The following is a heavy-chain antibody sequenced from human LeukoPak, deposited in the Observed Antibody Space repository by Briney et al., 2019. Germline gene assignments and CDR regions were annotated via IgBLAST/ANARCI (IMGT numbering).Heavy chain of an antibody. CDR1: GFTFSNFW. CDR2: MHPEGNEK. CDR3: ARGDDFSGDH. D-gene: IGHD1-1*01. V-gene: IGHV3-7*04. Sequence: PGGSLRLSCATSGFTFSNFWMSWVRQAPGRGLEWVANMHPEGNEKYHVESVKGRFTISRDNARNLLFLQMNGLRVEDTAVYYCARGDDFSGDHWGQGTLVTVPS. J-gene: IGHJ4*02.